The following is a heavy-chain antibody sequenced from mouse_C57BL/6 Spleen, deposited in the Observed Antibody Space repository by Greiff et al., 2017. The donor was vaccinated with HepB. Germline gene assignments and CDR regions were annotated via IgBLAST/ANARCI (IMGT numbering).Heavy chain of an antibody. V-gene: IGHV1-26*01. CDR3: AREAGPAY. CDR2: INPNNGGT. J-gene: IGHJ3*01. CDR1: GYTFTDYY. Sequence: VQLQQSGPELVKPGASVKISCKASGYTFTDYYMNWVKQSHGKSLEWIGDINPNNGGTSYNQKFKGKATLTVDKSSSTAYMELRSLTSEDSAVYYCAREAGPAYWGQGTLVTVSA. D-gene: IGHD3-2*02.